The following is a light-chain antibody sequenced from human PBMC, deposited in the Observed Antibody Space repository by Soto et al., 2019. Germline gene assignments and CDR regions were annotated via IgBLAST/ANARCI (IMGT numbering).Light chain of an antibody. J-gene: IGKJ1*01. CDR3: QQCATSPLM. CDR1: QTVTNNY. CDR2: DAS. V-gene: IGKV3-20*01. Sequence: EIVLTQSPGTLSLSPGERATLFCRASQTVTNNYIAWYQQKPGQPPRLLIDDASRRASGIPDRFSGSGSGTDFTLTISRLEPEDFAVYYCQQCATSPLMFGQGTKV.